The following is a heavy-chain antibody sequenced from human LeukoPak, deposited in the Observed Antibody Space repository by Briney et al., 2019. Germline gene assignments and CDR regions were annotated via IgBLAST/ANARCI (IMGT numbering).Heavy chain of an antibody. V-gene: IGHV4-34*01. D-gene: IGHD3-9*01. CDR3: ARHSLRYFDWLLYDPLDY. CDR2: INHSGST. J-gene: IGHJ4*02. CDR1: GGSFSGYY. Sequence: SETLSLTCAVYGGSFSGYYWSWIRQPPGKGLEWIGEINHSGSTNYDPSLKSRVTISVDTSKNQFSLQLSSVTAADTAVYYCARHSLRYFDWLLYDPLDYWGQGTLVTVSS.